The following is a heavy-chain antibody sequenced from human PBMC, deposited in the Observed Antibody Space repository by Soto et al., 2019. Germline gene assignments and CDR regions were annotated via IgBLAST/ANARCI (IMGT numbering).Heavy chain of an antibody. CDR2: ISGSGGST. D-gene: IGHD3-16*01. CDR3: AKDRGSYDNLWGLDY. CDR1: GITFSSYA. V-gene: IGHV3-23*01. J-gene: IGHJ4*02. Sequence: GGSLRLSCAASGITFSSYAMSWVRQAPGKGLEWVSAISGSGGSTYYADSVKGRFTIPRENSKNTLYLQMNSLRAEDTAVYYCAKDRGSYDNLWGLDYWGQGTLVTVSS.